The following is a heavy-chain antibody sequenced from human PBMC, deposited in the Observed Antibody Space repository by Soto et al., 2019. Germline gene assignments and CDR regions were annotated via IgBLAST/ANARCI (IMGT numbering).Heavy chain of an antibody. V-gene: IGHV3-11*06. CDR2: ISSSSSYT. J-gene: IGHJ4*02. CDR1: GFTFSDYY. D-gene: IGHD3-22*01. CDR3: ARDVSGYYDSSGYYYSDVLGY. Sequence: QVQLVESGGGLVKPGGSLRLSCAASGFTFSDYYMSWIRQAPGKGLEWVSYISSSSSYTNYADSVKGRFTISRDNAKNSLYLQMNSLRAEDTAVYYCARDVSGYYDSSGYYYSDVLGYWGQGTMVTVSS.